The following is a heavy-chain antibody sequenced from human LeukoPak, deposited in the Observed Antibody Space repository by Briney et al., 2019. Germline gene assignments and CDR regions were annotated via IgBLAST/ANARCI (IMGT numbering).Heavy chain of an antibody. Sequence: ASVKVSCKASEYTFTSYDINWVRQATGQGLEWMGWINPNSGGTNYAQKFQGRVTMTRDTSISTAYMELSRLRSDDTAVYYCARATSSSWSMNFDYWGQGTLVTVSS. CDR3: ARATSSSWSMNFDY. V-gene: IGHV1-2*02. CDR1: EYTFTSYD. CDR2: INPNSGGT. J-gene: IGHJ4*02. D-gene: IGHD6-13*01.